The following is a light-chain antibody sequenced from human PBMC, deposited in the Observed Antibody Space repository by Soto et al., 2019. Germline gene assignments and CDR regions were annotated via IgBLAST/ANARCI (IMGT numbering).Light chain of an antibody. CDR2: GAS. V-gene: IGKV3-15*01. Sequence: EVVMTQSPSTLSVSPGERATLSCRASQTVSRSLAWYQQKPGQAPRLLISGASTMATGIPGRFSGSGSGTDFTLTISSRQYEDYAVYYCQQYIDWHPYTFGQGTKVEIK. CDR1: QTVSRS. J-gene: IGKJ2*01. CDR3: QQYIDWHPYT.